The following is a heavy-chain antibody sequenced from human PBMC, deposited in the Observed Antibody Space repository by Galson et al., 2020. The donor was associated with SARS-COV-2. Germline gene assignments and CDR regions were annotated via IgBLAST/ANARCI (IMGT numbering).Heavy chain of an antibody. V-gene: IGHV3-72*01. D-gene: IGHD2-15*01. CDR2: IQHKADSYTT. J-gene: IGHJ4*02. CDR1: GFTFSAHF. CDR3: ARLYCTGGGCFLDH. Sequence: GGSLRLSCAASGFTFSAHFMDWVRQAPGKGLEWVGRIQHKADSYTTDYAASLKGRFTIARDDSRNLVFLQMSSLKTEDSAVYFCARLYCTGGGCFLDHWGQGTLVTVSS.